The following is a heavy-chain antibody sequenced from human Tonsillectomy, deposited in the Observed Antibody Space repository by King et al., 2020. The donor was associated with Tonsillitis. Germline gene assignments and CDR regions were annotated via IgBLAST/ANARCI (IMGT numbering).Heavy chain of an antibody. V-gene: IGHV3-7*01. CDR2: RKQDGSEK. CDR1: GFTFSSYW. D-gene: IGHD3-3*01. Sequence: VQLVESGGGLVQPGGSLRLSCAASGFTFSSYWMSWVRQAPGKGLVWVANRKQDGSEKYYVDSVKGRFTISRDNAKNSLYLQMNSLRAEDTAVYYCARVERCWSIYYWGQGTLVTVSS. J-gene: IGHJ4*02. CDR3: ARVERCWSIYY.